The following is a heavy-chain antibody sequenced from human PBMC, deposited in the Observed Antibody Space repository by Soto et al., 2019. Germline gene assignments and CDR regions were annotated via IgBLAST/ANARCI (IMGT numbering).Heavy chain of an antibody. D-gene: IGHD7-27*01. CDR2: IYHSGST. V-gene: IGHV4-39*01. Sequence: SETLSLTCTVSGGSIRISDYFWGWIRQPPGKALEWIASIYHSGSTYYNPSLKGRVTMSVDTSNNQFALTLNSVTAADTAVYYCARDSGWFDPWGQGTLVTVSS. CDR1: GGSIRISDYF. CDR3: ARDSGWFDP. J-gene: IGHJ5*02.